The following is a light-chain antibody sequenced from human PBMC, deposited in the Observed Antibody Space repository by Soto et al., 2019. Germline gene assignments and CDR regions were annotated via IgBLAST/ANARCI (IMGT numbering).Light chain of an antibody. CDR1: QSVSSN. CDR2: GAS. Sequence: IVMPQSPAPLSVSPGERATLSCRARQSVSSNLAWYQQKPGQAPRLLIYGASTRATGIPARVSGSGSGTEFTLTISSLQSEDFAVYYCQQYNNWPGTFGQGTKVEIK. CDR3: QQYNNWPGT. V-gene: IGKV3-15*01. J-gene: IGKJ1*01.